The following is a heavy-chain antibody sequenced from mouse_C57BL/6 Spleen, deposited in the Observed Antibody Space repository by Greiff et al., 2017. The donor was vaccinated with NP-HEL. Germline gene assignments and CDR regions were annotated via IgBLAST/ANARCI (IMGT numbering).Heavy chain of an antibody. D-gene: IGHD2-14*01. Sequence: QVQLKESGAELARPGASVKLSCKASGYTFTSYGISWVKQRTGQGLEWIGEIYPRSGNTYYNEKFKGKATLTADKSSSTAYMELRSLTSEDSAVYFCAKVLEDYAMDYWGQGTSVTVSS. V-gene: IGHV1-81*01. CDR1: GYTFTSYG. CDR3: AKVLEDYAMDY. J-gene: IGHJ4*01. CDR2: IYPRSGNT.